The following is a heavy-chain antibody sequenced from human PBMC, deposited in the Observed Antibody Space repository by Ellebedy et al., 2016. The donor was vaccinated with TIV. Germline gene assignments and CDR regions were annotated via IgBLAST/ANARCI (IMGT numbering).Heavy chain of an antibody. D-gene: IGHD2-8*01. CDR3: AKNAIRGDGYWEFDY. V-gene: IGHV3-23*01. CDR2: ISGSGGST. Sequence: PGGSLRLSCAASGFTFSSYAMSWVRQAPGKGLEWVSAISGSGGSTYYADSVKGRFTISRDISKNTLYLQMDSLRAEDTAVYYCAKNAIRGDGYWEFDYWGQGTLVTVSS. CDR1: GFTFSSYA. J-gene: IGHJ4*02.